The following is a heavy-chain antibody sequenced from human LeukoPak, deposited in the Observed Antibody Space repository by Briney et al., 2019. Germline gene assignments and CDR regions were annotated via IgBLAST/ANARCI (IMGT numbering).Heavy chain of an antibody. J-gene: IGHJ4*02. D-gene: IGHD4-17*01. CDR1: GGSISSGDYY. CDR2: IYYSGST. CDR3: ARDPATVTSPLNIFDY. Sequence: SETLSLTCTVSGGSISSGDYYWSWIRQPPGKGLEWIGYIYYSGSTYYNPSLKSRVTISVDTSKNQFSLKLSSVTAADTAVYYCARDPATVTSPLNIFDYWGQGTLVTVSS. V-gene: IGHV4-30-4*01.